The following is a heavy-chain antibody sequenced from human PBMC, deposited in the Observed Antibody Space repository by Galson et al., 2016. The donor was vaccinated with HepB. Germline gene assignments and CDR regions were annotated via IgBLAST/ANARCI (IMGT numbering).Heavy chain of an antibody. Sequence: SVKVSCKASGGTFSNYAISWVRQAPGQGLEWMGGIIPIFGTANYAQKFQGRVTITADESTSTAYMELSSLRSEDTAVYYCAQPRTTVTTLYYYYGMDVWAKGPRSPSP. J-gene: IGHJ6*02. V-gene: IGHV1-69*13. CDR1: GGTFSNYA. CDR2: IIPIFGTA. CDR3: AQPRTTVTTLYYYYGMDV. D-gene: IGHD4-17*01.